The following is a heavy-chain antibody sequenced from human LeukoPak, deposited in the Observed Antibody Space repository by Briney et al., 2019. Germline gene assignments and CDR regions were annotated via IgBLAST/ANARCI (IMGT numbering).Heavy chain of an antibody. CDR2: IKQDGSEK. V-gene: IGHV3-7*03. D-gene: IGHD3-9*01. CDR3: AKDLVAYYDILTGSMETGFDY. Sequence: PGGSLRLSCAASGFTFSSYWMSWVRQAPGKGLEWVANIKQDGSEKYYVDSVKGRFTISRDNAKNSLYLQMNSLRAEDTAVYYCAKDLVAYYDILTGSMETGFDYWGQGTLVTVSS. CDR1: GFTFSSYW. J-gene: IGHJ4*02.